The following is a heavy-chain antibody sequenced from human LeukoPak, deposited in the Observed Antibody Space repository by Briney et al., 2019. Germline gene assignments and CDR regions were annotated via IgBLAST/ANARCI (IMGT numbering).Heavy chain of an antibody. V-gene: IGHV4-31*03. Sequence: SETLSLTCTVSGGSISSGGYYWSWIRQHPGKGLEWIGYIYYSGSTYYNPSLRSRVTISVDTSKNQFSLKLSSVTAADTAVYYCARGQGTAMARYWGQGTLVTVSS. D-gene: IGHD5-18*01. CDR2: IYYSGST. CDR3: ARGQGTAMARY. J-gene: IGHJ4*02. CDR1: GGSISSGGYY.